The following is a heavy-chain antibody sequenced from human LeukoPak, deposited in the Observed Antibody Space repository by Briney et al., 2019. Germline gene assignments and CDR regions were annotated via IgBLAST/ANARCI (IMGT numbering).Heavy chain of an antibody. CDR3: ARDCCGSSHFYYYYMDV. CDR1: GGSFSGYY. D-gene: IGHD2-15*01. V-gene: IGHV4-34*01. Sequence: SETLSLTCAVYGGSFSGYYWSWIRQPPGKGLEWIGEINHSGSTNYNPSLKSRVTISVDTSKNQFSLKLSSVTAADTALYYCARDCCGSSHFYYYYMDVWGKGTTVTVSS. J-gene: IGHJ6*03. CDR2: INHSGST.